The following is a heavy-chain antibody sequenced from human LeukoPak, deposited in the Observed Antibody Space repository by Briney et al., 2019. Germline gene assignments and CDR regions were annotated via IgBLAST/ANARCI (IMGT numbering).Heavy chain of an antibody. V-gene: IGHV1-2*02. CDR3: TRERPDYDFWSGYKSDAFDI. CDR2: IDPISGGT. CDR1: GYTFNDYY. Sequence: VASVKVSCTASGYTFNDYYIHWVRRAPGQRFERMGWIDPISGGTNYAQKFQGRVTMTRNTSINTASMELTRLTSDDTALYYCTRERPDYDFWSGYKSDAFDIWGQGTMVTVSS. D-gene: IGHD3-3*01. J-gene: IGHJ3*02.